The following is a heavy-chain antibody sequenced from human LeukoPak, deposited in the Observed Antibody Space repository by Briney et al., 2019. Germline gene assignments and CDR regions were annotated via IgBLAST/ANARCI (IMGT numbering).Heavy chain of an antibody. V-gene: IGHV1-2*04. CDR3: ARASLVPRYLIDY. CDR1: GYTFTGYY. CDR2: INPNSGGT. J-gene: IGHJ4*02. D-gene: IGHD6-13*01. Sequence: ASVKVSCKASGYTFTGYYMHWVRQAPGQGLEWMGWINPNSGGTNYAQKFQGWVTITRDTSASTAYMELSSLRSEDTAVYYCARASLVPRYLIDYWGQGTLVTVSS.